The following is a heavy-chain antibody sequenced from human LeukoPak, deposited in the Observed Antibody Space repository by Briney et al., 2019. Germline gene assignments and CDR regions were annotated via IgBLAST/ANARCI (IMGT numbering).Heavy chain of an antibody. J-gene: IGHJ4*02. CDR3: ARDYQGSSPYYFDY. Sequence: PGGSLRLSCAASGSTFSSYEMNWVRQAPGKGLEWVSYISSSGSTIYYADSVKGRFTISRDNAKNSLYLQMNSLRAEDTAVYYCARDYQGSSPYYFDYWGQGTLVTVSS. D-gene: IGHD6-6*01. V-gene: IGHV3-48*03. CDR1: GSTFSSYE. CDR2: ISSSGSTI.